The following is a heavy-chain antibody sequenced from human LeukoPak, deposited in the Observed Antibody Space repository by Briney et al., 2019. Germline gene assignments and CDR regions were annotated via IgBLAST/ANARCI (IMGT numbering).Heavy chain of an antibody. V-gene: IGHV4-34*01. CDR2: IIEKGNA. CDR1: GGSFSFYS. CDR3: ARGYYPPRWYFDL. Sequence: SETLSLTCALYGGSFSFYSWSWTWIRQTPEKGLEWIGEIIEKGNANYNPSLKSRVTIDLDTSKNQFSLKLTSMTAADTALYYCARGYYPPRWYFDLWGRGTLVTVSS. D-gene: IGHD3-10*01. J-gene: IGHJ2*01.